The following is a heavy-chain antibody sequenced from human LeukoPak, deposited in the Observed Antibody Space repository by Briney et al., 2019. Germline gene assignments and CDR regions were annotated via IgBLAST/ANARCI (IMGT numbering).Heavy chain of an antibody. Sequence: PGGSLRLSCAASGFTFSSYAMSWVRQAPGKGLEWVSAISGSGGSTYYADSVKGRSTISRDNAKNSLYLQMNSLRAEDTAVYYCARDRLGYFDYWGQGTLVTVSS. J-gene: IGHJ4*02. CDR3: ARDRLGYFDY. CDR1: GFTFSSYA. CDR2: ISGSGGST. V-gene: IGHV3-23*01. D-gene: IGHD6-19*01.